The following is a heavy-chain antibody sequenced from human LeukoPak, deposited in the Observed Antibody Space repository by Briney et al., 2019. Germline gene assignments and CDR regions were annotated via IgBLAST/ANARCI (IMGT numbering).Heavy chain of an antibody. J-gene: IGHJ4*02. V-gene: IGHV3-21*01. CDR1: GFTFSSYS. Sequence: GGSLRLSCAASGFTFSSYSMNWVRQAPGKGLEWASSISSSSSYIYYADSVKGRFTISRDNAKNSLYLQMNSLRAADTAVYYCAQLPPRVDLINYWGQGTLVTVSS. D-gene: IGHD1-1*01. CDR3: AQLPPRVDLINY. CDR2: ISSSSSYI.